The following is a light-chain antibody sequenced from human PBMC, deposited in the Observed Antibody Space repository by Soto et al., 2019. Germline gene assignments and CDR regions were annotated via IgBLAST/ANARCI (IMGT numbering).Light chain of an antibody. CDR3: AAWDDSLNVNVV. CDR1: SSNIGSNT. V-gene: IGLV1-44*01. Sequence: QSVLTQPPSASGTPGQRVTISCSGSSSNIGSNTVNWYQQLPGTAPKLLIYSNNQRPSWVPDRFSGSKSGTSASLAISGLQSEDEAAYYCAAWDDSLNVNVVFGGGTQLTVL. J-gene: IGLJ2*01. CDR2: SNN.